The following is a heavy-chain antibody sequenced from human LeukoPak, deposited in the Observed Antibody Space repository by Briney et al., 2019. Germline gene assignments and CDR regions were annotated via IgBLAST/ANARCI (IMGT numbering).Heavy chain of an antibody. CDR1: GYSFINYW. CDR3: ATSYTGAWKY. D-gene: IGHD6-19*01. V-gene: IGHV5-51*01. Sequence: GESLQISCKGSGYSFINYWIGWVRQMPGKGLEWMGIIYPGDSDTRYSPSFQGQVTISADKSISTAYLEWSSLKASDTAMYYCATSYTGAWKYWGQGTLVTVSS. J-gene: IGHJ4*02. CDR2: IYPGDSDT.